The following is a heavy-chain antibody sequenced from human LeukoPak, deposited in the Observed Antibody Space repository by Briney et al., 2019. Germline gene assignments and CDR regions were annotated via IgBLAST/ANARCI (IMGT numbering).Heavy chain of an antibody. D-gene: IGHD3-10*01. CDR1: GFTFSSYA. CDR2: ISYDGSSE. J-gene: IGHJ4*02. V-gene: IGHV3-30-3*01. CDR3: AGDPLTYGSGRYYQAFDY. Sequence: GGSLRLSCAASGFTFSSYAMHWVRQAPGQGLEWVAVISYDGSSEYYADSVKGRFIISRDNSKNTLYLQMNSLRAEDTAVYYCAGDPLTYGSGRYYQAFDYWGQGTLVTVSS.